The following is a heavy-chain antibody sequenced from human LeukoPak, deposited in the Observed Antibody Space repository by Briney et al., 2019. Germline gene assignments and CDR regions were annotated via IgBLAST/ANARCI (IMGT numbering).Heavy chain of an antibody. Sequence: GGSLKLSCAASGFTFSSYGMHWVRQAPGKGLEWVAVISYDGSNKYYADSVKGRFTISRDNSKNTLYLQMNSLRAEDTAVYYCAKVYHDYVWGSHPFDYWGQGTLVTVSS. CDR2: ISYDGSNK. D-gene: IGHD3-16*02. J-gene: IGHJ4*02. CDR3: AKVYHDYVWGSHPFDY. CDR1: GFTFSSYG. V-gene: IGHV3-30*18.